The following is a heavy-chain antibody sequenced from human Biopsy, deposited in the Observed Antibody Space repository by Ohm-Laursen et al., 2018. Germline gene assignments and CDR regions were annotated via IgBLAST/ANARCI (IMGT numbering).Heavy chain of an antibody. J-gene: IGHJ4*02. V-gene: IGHV4-39*01. CDR1: GGSISRSSYY. D-gene: IGHD3-10*01. CDR2: LYYSGST. Sequence: GTLSLTCTVTGGSISRSSYYWDWIRQPQGKGLEWIGSLYYSGSTYYNPSLKSRVTISADRSKNQFTLKLTSVTAADTAMYYCARQEFATSPLDYWGQGSLVTVSS. CDR3: ARQEFATSPLDY.